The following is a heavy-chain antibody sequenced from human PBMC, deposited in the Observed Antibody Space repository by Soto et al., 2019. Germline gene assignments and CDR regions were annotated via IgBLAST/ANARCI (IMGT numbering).Heavy chain of an antibody. CDR1: GGSISSGGYY. CDR3: RKALRSGWTRGYYCDY. CDR2: IYYSGST. D-gene: IGHD6-19*01. Sequence: SETLSLTCTVSGGSISSGGYYWSWIRQHPGKGLEWIGYIYYSGSTYYNPSLKSRVTISVDTSKNQFSLKLSSVTAADTAVYYARKALRSGWTRGYYCDYWGQGNLVTVSS. J-gene: IGHJ4*02. V-gene: IGHV4-31*03.